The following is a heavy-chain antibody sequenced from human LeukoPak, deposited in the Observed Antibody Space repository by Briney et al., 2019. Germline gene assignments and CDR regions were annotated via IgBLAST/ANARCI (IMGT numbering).Heavy chain of an antibody. CDR2: ITSYSTDM. CDR3: AKETTYPYGDFES. V-gene: IGHV3-9*01. CDR1: AFTFDDYS. D-gene: IGHD4-17*01. Sequence: GGSLRLSCAASAFTFDDYSMHWVRQAPGEGLEWVSRITSYSTDMGYAASVKGRFTISRDNAKNFLYLQMNSLRPEDTAFYYCAKETTYPYGDFESWGQGTLVTVSS. J-gene: IGHJ4*02.